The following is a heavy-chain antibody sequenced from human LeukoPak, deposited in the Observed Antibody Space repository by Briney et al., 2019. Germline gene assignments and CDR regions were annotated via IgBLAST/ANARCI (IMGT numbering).Heavy chain of an antibody. CDR3: ARVDGSSSCPDY. CDR2: IKQDGSET. CDR1: GFTFSSYW. D-gene: IGHD6-13*01. J-gene: IGHJ4*02. Sequence: GGSLRLSCAASGFTFSSYWMSWVRQAPGKGLEWVANIKQDGSETYYVDSVKGRFTIPRDNAKNLLYLEMNSLRAEDTALYYCARVDGSSSCPDYWGQGTLVTVSS. V-gene: IGHV3-7*01.